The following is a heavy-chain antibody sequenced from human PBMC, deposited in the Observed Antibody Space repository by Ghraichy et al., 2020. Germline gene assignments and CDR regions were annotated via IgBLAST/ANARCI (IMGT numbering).Heavy chain of an antibody. Sequence: SQTLSLTCTVSGGSISSYYWSWIRQPPGKGLEWIGYIYYSGSTNYNPSLKSRVTISVDTSKNQFSLKLSSVTAADTAVYYCARRAGAFDIWGQGTMVTVSS. CDR2: IYYSGST. CDR1: GGSISSYY. CDR3: ARRAGAFDI. J-gene: IGHJ3*02. V-gene: IGHV4-59*01.